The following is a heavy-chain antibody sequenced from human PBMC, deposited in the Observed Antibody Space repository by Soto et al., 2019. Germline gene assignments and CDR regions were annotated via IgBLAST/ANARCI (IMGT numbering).Heavy chain of an antibody. D-gene: IGHD3-3*01. CDR1: GFTFSSYG. V-gene: IGHV3-30*18. CDR3: AKGAGFWSGDSLPDLDY. Sequence: QVQLVESGGGVVQPGRSLRLSCAASGFTFSSYGMHWVRQAPGKGLEWVAVISYDGSNKYYADSVKGRFTISRDNSKNTLYLQMNSLRAEDTAVYYCAKGAGFWSGDSLPDLDYWGQGTLVTVSS. J-gene: IGHJ4*02. CDR2: ISYDGSNK.